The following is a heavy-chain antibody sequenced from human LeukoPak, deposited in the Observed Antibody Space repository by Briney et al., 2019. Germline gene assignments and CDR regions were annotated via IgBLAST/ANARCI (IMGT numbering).Heavy chain of an antibody. CDR1: GFTFSSHR. V-gene: IGHV3-21*01. CDR3: ARGALSELHFDY. J-gene: IGHJ4*02. Sequence: GGSLRLSCAASGFTFSSHRMNWVRQAPGKGLEWVSSISSSSSYIYYADSVKGRFTISRDNAKNSLYLQMSSLRAEDTAVYYCARGALSELHFDYWGQGTLVTVSS. CDR2: ISSSSSYI. D-gene: IGHD1-26*01.